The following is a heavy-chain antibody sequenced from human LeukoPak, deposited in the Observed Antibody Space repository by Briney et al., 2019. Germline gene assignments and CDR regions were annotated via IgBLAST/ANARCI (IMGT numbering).Heavy chain of an antibody. CDR3: ARGGGSGIYYYYMDV. CDR1: GFTFSSYS. CDR2: ISSSSSYI. D-gene: IGHD2-15*01. J-gene: IGHJ6*03. Sequence: GGSLRLSCAASGFTFSSYSMNWVRQAPGKGLEWVSSISSSSSYIFYADSLKGRFTISRDNAKNSLFLQMNSLRAEDTAVYHCARGGGSGIYYYYMDVWGKGTTVTVSS. V-gene: IGHV3-21*01.